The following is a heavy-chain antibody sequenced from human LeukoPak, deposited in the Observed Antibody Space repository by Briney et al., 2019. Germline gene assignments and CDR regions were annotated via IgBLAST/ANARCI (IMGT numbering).Heavy chain of an antibody. V-gene: IGHV3-7*01. D-gene: IGHD1-26*01. CDR1: GFSFSSYW. J-gene: IGHJ4*02. CDR3: ARDVGAKDY. Sequence: PGGSLRLSCAASGFSFSSYWMSWFRQAPGKGLEWVANIKQDGSEKYYVDSVKGRFTISRDNAKNSLYLQMNSLRAEDTAMYYCARDVGAKDYWGQGTLVTVSS. CDR2: IKQDGSEK.